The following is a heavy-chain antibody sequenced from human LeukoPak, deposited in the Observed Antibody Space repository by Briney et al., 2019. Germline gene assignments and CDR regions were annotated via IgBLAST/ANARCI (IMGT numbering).Heavy chain of an antibody. J-gene: IGHJ6*03. CDR1: GFTFSSYG. CDR2: IWYDGSNK. D-gene: IGHD3-22*01. Sequence: PGGSLRLSCAASGFTFSSYGMHWVRQAPGKGLEWVAVIWYDGSNKYYADSVKGRFTISRDNSKNTLYLQMNSLRAEDTAVYYCAKDLPPDYYPTTGYMDVWGKGTTVTVSS. V-gene: IGHV3-33*06. CDR3: AKDLPPDYYPTTGYMDV.